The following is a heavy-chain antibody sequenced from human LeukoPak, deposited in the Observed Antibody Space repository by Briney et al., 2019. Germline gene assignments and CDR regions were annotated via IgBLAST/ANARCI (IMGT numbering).Heavy chain of an antibody. CDR3: VRQVVGPWE. Sequence: PGGSLRLSGAASGFTVNTYNMTWVRQVPGKGLEWVSIIYNDGSALYADSVKGRFTISRDNSKNTLYLQMNSLRDEDTAVYYCVRQVVGPWEWGQGTLVTVSS. CDR1: GFTVNTYN. D-gene: IGHD3-22*01. CDR2: IYNDGSA. V-gene: IGHV3-53*01. J-gene: IGHJ4*02.